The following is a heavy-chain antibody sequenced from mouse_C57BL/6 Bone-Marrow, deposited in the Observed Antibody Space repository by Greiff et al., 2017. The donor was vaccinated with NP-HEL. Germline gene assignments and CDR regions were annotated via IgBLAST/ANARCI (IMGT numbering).Heavy chain of an antibody. J-gene: IGHJ4*01. CDR2: ISYDGSN. V-gene: IGHV3-6*01. CDR3: ARVEGNYYAMDY. CDR1: GYSITSGYY. Sequence: EVKLQESGPGLVKPSQSLSLTCSVTGYSITSGYYWNWIRQFPGNKLEWMGYISYDGSNNYNPSLKNRISITRDTSKNQFFLKLNSVTTEDTATYYCARVEGNYYAMDYWGQGTSVTVSS.